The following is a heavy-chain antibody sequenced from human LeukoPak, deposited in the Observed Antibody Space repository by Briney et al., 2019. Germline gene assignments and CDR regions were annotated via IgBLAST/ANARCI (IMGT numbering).Heavy chain of an antibody. CDR2: ISGSGGST. Sequence: PGGSLRLSCAASGFTFSSYAMSWVRQAPGKGLEWVPAISGSGGSTYYADSVKGRFTISRDNSKNTLYLQMNSLRAEDTAVYYCARDHGSGSPPYGMDVWGQGTTVTVSS. D-gene: IGHD6-19*01. CDR1: GFTFSSYA. CDR3: ARDHGSGSPPYGMDV. V-gene: IGHV3-23*01. J-gene: IGHJ6*02.